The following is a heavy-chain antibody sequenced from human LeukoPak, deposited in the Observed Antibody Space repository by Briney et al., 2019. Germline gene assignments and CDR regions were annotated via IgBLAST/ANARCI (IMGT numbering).Heavy chain of an antibody. V-gene: IGHV1-69*06. Sequence: ASVKVSCKASGGTFSSYAINWVRQAPGQGLEWMGGIIPFFGTPKYAQKFQGRVTITADKSTSTAYMELSSLRSEDTAVYYCASRGIYYYGMDVWGQGTTVTVSS. CDR3: ASRGIYYYGMDV. CDR2: IIPFFGTP. CDR1: GGTFSSYA. J-gene: IGHJ6*02.